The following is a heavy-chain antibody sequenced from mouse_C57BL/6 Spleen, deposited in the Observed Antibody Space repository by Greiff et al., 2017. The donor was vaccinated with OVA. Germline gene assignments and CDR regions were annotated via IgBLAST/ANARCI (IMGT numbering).Heavy chain of an antibody. V-gene: IGHV1-7*01. Sequence: QVQLQQSGAELAKPGASVKLSCKASGYTFTSYWMHWVKQRPGQGLEWIGYINPSSGYTKYNQKFKDKATLTADKSSSTTYMQLSSLTYMDSAVYYCAGGKIRLRGLDYWGQGTTLTVSS. J-gene: IGHJ2*01. CDR2: INPSSGYT. D-gene: IGHD2-2*01. CDR3: AGGKIRLRGLDY. CDR1: GYTFTSYW.